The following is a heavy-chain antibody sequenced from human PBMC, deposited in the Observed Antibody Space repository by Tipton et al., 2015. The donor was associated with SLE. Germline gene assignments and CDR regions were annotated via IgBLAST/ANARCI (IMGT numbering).Heavy chain of an antibody. J-gene: IGHJ3*02. CDR2: IYYSGST. D-gene: IGHD3-10*01. V-gene: IGHV4-59*01. CDR3: ARGNYYYGSAAFDI. Sequence: SCTVSGGPISSYYWSWTRQPPGKGLEWIGYIYYSGSTNYNPSLKSRVTISVDTSKNQFSLKLSSVTAADTAVYYCARGNYYYGSAAFDIWGQGTMVTVSS. CDR1: GGPISSYY.